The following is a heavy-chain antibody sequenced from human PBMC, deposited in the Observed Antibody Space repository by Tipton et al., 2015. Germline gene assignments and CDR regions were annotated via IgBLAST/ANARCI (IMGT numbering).Heavy chain of an antibody. D-gene: IGHD3-9*01. CDR2: ISHSGNT. CDR3: ACQDYDILTRDYQTVDY. V-gene: IGHV4-38-2*01. J-gene: IGHJ4*02. CDR1: GYSISSGYY. Sequence: TLSLTCDVSGYSISSGYYWGWIRQPPGKGLEWIGSISHSGNTYYNPSLKSRVTISVDTSKNQFSLRVRSLTAADTAVYYCACQDYDILTRDYQTVDYWGQGTLVTVSS.